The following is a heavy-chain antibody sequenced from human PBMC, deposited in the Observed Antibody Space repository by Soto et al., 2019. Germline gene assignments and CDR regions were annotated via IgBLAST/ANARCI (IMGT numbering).Heavy chain of an antibody. J-gene: IGHJ4*02. CDR1: GGTLSSYS. CDR3: ARESRYCSGGSCYFLPGIDY. Sequence: ASVEVSCQASGGTLSSYSISWVRQAPGQRPEGMGGIIPIFGTANYAQKFQGRVTITADESTSTAYMELSSLRSEDTAVYYCARESRYCSGGSCYFLPGIDYWGQGTLVTVSS. D-gene: IGHD2-15*01. V-gene: IGHV1-69*13. CDR2: IIPIFGTA.